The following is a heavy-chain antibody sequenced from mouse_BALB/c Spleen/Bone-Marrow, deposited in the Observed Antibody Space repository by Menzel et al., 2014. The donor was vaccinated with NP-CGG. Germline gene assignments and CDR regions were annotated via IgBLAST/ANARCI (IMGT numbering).Heavy chain of an antibody. Sequence: QVQLQQSGAELVMPGASVKMSCKASGYTFTDYWMHWVKQRPGQGLEWIGAIDTSDSYTSYNQKFKGKATLTVDESSSTAYMQLSNLTSEDSAVYYCARSAGYWYFDVWGAGTTVTVSS. CDR3: ARSAGYWYFDV. CDR1: GYTFTDYW. D-gene: IGHD1-2*01. CDR2: IDTSDSYT. V-gene: IGHV1-69*01. J-gene: IGHJ1*01.